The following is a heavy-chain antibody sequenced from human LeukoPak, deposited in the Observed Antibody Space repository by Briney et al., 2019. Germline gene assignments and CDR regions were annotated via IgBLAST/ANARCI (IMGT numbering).Heavy chain of an antibody. D-gene: IGHD7-27*01. V-gene: IGHV3-21*01. Sequence: GGSLRLSCAASGFTFSSYSMNWVRQAPGKGLEWVSSISSSSSYIYYADSVKGRFTISRDNAKNSLYLQMNSLRVEDTAVYYCARGDNWGSPYYFDYWGQGTLVTVSS. CDR2: ISSSSSYI. CDR3: ARGDNWGSPYYFDY. CDR1: GFTFSSYS. J-gene: IGHJ4*02.